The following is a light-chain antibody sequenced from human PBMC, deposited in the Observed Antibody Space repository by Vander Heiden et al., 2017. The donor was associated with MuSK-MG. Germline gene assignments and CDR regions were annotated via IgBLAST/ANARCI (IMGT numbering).Light chain of an antibody. Sequence: EIVLTQSPGTLSLSPGERATLSCRASQSVSSSYLAWYQQKPGQAPRLLIYGASSRATGIPDSFSGSGSGTDFTLTISRLEPEDFAVYYCQQDSSSQTFGQGTKVEIK. CDR1: QSVSSSY. CDR2: GAS. CDR3: QQDSSSQT. V-gene: IGKV3-20*01. J-gene: IGKJ1*01.